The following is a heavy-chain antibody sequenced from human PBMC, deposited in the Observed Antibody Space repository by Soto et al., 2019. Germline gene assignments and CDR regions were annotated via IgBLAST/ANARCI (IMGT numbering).Heavy chain of an antibody. V-gene: IGHV5-51*01. CDR1: GYTFSNFW. J-gene: IGHJ4*02. CDR3: ARSPRSSPYFDY. D-gene: IGHD6-13*01. Sequence: PGESLKISCQSSGYTFSNFWIGWVRQLPGKGLEWMGIIYPGDHETRYSPSFHGKVTISADRSIHTAYLQWNSLEASDTAFYFCARSPRSSPYFDYWGQGALVTVS. CDR2: IYPGDHET.